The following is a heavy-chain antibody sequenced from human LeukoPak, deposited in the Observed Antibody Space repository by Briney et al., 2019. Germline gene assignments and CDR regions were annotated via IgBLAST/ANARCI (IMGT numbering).Heavy chain of an antibody. J-gene: IGHJ4*02. V-gene: IGHV3-53*01. Sequence: GGSLRLSCAASGLIVGRNYMSWVRQAPGKGLEWISVIYNDGTTYYADSVKGRFTISRDNPKNTLYLQMNTLRAEDTAVYYCTKTGGPWDWGQGTLVTVSS. CDR3: TKTGGPWD. CDR1: GLIVGRNY. CDR2: IYNDGTT. D-gene: IGHD7-27*01.